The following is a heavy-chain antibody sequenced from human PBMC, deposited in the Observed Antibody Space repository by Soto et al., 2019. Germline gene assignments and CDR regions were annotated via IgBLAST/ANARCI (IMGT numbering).Heavy chain of an antibody. J-gene: IGHJ4*02. V-gene: IGHV3-23*01. D-gene: IGHD3-10*01. CDR2: ISGGGETT. Sequence: EVQLLESGGGLVQPGGSLRLSCAASGFTFSSYAMWWVRQAPGKGLECVSAISGGGETTYYADSVKGRFTISRDNSKNTLYRQMNSLRAEDTAVYYCAFNSGSGSYYFDYWGQGTLVTVSS. CDR1: GFTFSSYA. CDR3: AFNSGSGSYYFDY.